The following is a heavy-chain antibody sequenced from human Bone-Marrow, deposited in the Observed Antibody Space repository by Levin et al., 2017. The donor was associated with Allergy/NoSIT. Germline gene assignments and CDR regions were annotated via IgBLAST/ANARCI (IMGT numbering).Heavy chain of an antibody. J-gene: IGHJ4*02. CDR3: ARGSYTTYATSPLDS. V-gene: IGHV3-64*02. D-gene: IGHD2-2*02. CDR2: ITSNGDRT. CDR1: GFTFSTYT. Sequence: PGGSLRLSCAASGFTFSTYTMHWVRQAPGKGLEYVSSITSNGDRTYYADSVKGRFTISRDNSKSMLYLQMGSLRAEDMAVYYCARGSYTTYATSPLDSWGRGTLLTVSS.